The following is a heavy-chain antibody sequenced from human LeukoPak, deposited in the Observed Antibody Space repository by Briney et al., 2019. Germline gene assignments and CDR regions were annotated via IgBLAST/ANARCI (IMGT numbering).Heavy chain of an antibody. CDR2: INAGSGNT. CDR3: ARDLLGYSYGYAHYYLDS. V-gene: IGHV1-3*01. D-gene: IGHD5-18*01. Sequence: ASVKVSCKASGYTFINYAISWVRQAPGQRLEWMGWINAGSGNTKYSEEFQGRVTITRDTSASTAYMELSSLRSEDTAVYYCARDLLGYSYGYAHYYLDSWGQGTLVTVSS. J-gene: IGHJ4*02. CDR1: GYTFINYA.